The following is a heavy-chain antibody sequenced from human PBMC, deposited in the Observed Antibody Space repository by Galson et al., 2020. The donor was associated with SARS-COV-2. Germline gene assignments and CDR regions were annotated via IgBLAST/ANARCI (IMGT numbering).Heavy chain of an antibody. CDR1: GFTFSSYW. CDR3: ARGYGGNSLGWFDP. Sequence: GESLKISCEASGFTFSSYWMHWVRQAPGKGLVWVSRINSDGSSTLYADSVKGRFTISRDNDKNTLYLQMNSLRAEDTAVYYCARGYGGNSLGWFDPWGQGTLVTVSS. J-gene: IGHJ5*02. CDR2: INSDGSST. D-gene: IGHD2-21*02. V-gene: IGHV3-74*01.